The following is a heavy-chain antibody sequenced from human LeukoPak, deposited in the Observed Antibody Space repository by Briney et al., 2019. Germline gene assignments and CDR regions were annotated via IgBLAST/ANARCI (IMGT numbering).Heavy chain of an antibody. V-gene: IGHV3-53*01. CDR3: AREGITGTYFDRYFDL. J-gene: IGHJ2*01. CDR2: IYSGGST. D-gene: IGHD1-7*01. Sequence: PGRSLRLSCAASGFTVSSNHMSWVRQAPGKGLEWVSVIYSGGSTYYADSVKGRFTISRDNSKNTLYLQMNSLRAEDTAVYYCAREGITGTYFDRYFDLWGRGTLVTVSS. CDR1: GFTVSSNH.